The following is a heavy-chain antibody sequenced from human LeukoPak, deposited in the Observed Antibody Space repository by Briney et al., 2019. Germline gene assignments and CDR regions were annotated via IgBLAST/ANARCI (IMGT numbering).Heavy chain of an antibody. D-gene: IGHD7-27*01. Sequence: AAVKVSCKASGYTFTDYYMHWVRPAPGQGREWMGWIKPNSGGTTSAQKFQGRATMTRDSSISTAYMELSSLRSDDTAVYYCARGGPLTGDPVLFVYWGQGTLVTVSS. CDR1: GYTFTDYY. J-gene: IGHJ4*02. CDR3: ARGGPLTGDPVLFVY. V-gene: IGHV1-2*02. CDR2: IKPNSGGT.